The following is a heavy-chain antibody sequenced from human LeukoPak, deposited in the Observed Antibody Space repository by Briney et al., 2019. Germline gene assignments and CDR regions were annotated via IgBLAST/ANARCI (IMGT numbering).Heavy chain of an antibody. J-gene: IGHJ4*02. CDR3: AREGIVGVYFDY. CDR1: GGSFSGYY. Sequence: SETLSLTCAVYGGSFSGYYWSWIRQPPGKGLEWIGEINHSGSTNYNPYLKSRVTISVDTSKNQFSLKLSSVTAADTAVYYCAREGIVGVYFDYWGQGTLVTVSS. V-gene: IGHV4-34*01. CDR2: INHSGST. D-gene: IGHD1-26*01.